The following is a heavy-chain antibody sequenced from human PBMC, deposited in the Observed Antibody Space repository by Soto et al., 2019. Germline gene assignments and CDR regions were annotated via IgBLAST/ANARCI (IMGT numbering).Heavy chain of an antibody. D-gene: IGHD3-16*02. J-gene: IGHJ4*02. CDR2: ISYDGSNK. CDR3: AKENYDYIWGSYRLYYFDY. V-gene: IGHV3-30*18. Sequence: GGSLRLSCAASGFTFSSYGMHWVRQAPGKGLEWVAVISYDGSNKYYADSVKGRFTISRDNSKNTLYLQMNSLRAEDTAVYYCAKENYDYIWGSYRLYYFDYWGQGTLVTVSS. CDR1: GFTFSSYG.